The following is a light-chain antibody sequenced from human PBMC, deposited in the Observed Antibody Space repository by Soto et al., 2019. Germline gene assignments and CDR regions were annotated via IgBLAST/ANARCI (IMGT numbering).Light chain of an antibody. V-gene: IGKV3-11*01. J-gene: IGKJ2*01. CDR1: QTLANY. CDR2: DAS. CDR3: QHCSDSYT. Sequence: EVVLTQSPATLSLSPGERATLSCRASQTLANYLAWYQQRPGQAPRLLIYDASNRATGIPARFSGSGSGTDFTLTISSLEPEDSAVYYCQHCSDSYTFGQGTTLEIK.